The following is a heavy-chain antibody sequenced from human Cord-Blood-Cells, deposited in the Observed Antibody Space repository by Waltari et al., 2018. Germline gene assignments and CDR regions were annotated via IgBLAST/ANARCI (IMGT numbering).Heavy chain of an antibody. CDR1: GGSFSGYH. D-gene: IGHD6-13*01. CDR3: ARGWYSSSWYYLDY. CDR2: INHSGST. Sequence: QVQLQQWGAGLLKPSETLSLTCAVYGGSFSGYHWSWIRQPPGKGLEWIGEINHSGSTNYNPSLKSRVTISVDTSKNQFSLKLSSVTAADTAVYYCARGWYSSSWYYLDYWGQGTLVTVSS. V-gene: IGHV4-34*01. J-gene: IGHJ4*02.